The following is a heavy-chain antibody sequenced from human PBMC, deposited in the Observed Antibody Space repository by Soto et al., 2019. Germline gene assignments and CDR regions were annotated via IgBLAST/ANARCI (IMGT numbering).Heavy chain of an antibody. Sequence: EVQLVESGGGLVQPGGSLRLSCAGSGFTFSSYWMQWVRQAPGKGLVWVSRINSDGSSTSYADSVKGRFTISRDNAKKTLYLQMNSLRAEDTGVYYCARRRASSGWKTNFDYWGQGTLVTVSS. J-gene: IGHJ4*02. D-gene: IGHD6-19*01. CDR3: ARRRASSGWKTNFDY. CDR2: INSDGSST. V-gene: IGHV3-74*01. CDR1: GFTFSSYW.